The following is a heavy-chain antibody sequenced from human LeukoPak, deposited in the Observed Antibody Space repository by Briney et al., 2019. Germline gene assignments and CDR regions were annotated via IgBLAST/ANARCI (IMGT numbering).Heavy chain of an antibody. V-gene: IGHV1-2*02. CDR3: AREVYYYDSSGYYQPEPFDY. CDR2: INPNSGGT. J-gene: IGHJ4*02. Sequence: ASVKVSCKASGYTFTGYYMHWVRQAPGQGLEWMGWINPNSGGTNYAQKFQGRVTMTRDTSISTAYMELSRLRSDDTAVYYCAREVYYYDSSGYYQPEPFDYWGQGTLVTVS. CDR1: GYTFTGYY. D-gene: IGHD3-22*01.